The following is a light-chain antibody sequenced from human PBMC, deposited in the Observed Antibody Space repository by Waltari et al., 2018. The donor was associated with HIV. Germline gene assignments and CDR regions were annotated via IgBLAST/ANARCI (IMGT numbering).Light chain of an antibody. V-gene: IGKV4-1*01. CDR3: QQYFSVPYT. CDR1: QSLFYTSDNKNF. CDR2: WSS. J-gene: IGKJ2*01. Sequence: DVVMTQSPDSLSVSLGERATLNCTSNQSLFYTSDNKNFLAWYQQKAGQRPRLLIYWSSTRASGVPDRFSGSGSETDFTLTITSLQAEDVAIYFCQQYFSVPYTFGQGTKLEIK.